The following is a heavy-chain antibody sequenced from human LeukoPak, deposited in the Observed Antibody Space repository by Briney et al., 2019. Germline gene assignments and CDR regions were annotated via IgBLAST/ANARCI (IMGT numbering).Heavy chain of an antibody. J-gene: IGHJ3*02. CDR2: IKSKTDGGTT. CDR3: ARERSPKKYSRDAFDI. Sequence: GGSLRLSCAASGFTFSNAWMSWVRQAPGKGLEWVGRIKSKTDGGTTDYAAPVKGRFTISRDDSKNTLYLQMNSLKTEDTAVYYCARERSPKKYSRDAFDIWGQGTMVTVSS. V-gene: IGHV3-15*01. CDR1: GFTFSNAW. D-gene: IGHD5-18*01.